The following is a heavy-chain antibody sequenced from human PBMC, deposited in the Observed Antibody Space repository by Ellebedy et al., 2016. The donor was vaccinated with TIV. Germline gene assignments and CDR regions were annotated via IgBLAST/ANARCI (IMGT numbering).Heavy chain of an antibody. J-gene: IGHJ4*02. CDR3: ARDVRGYGDY. Sequence: GGSLRLXXAASGFTFSSYSMNWVRQAPGKGLEWVSSISSSSSYIYYADSVKGRFTISRDNAKNSLYLQMNSLGAEDTAVYYCARDVRGYGDYWGQGTLVTVSS. D-gene: IGHD5-18*01. CDR1: GFTFSSYS. CDR2: ISSSSSYI. V-gene: IGHV3-21*01.